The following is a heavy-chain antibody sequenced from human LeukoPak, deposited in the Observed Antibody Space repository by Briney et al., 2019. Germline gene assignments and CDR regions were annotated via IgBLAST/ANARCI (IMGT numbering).Heavy chain of an antibody. J-gene: IGHJ3*02. Sequence: GGSLRLSCAASGFTVSSNYMSWVRQAPGKGLEWVSVIYSGGSTYYADSVKGRFTISRDNAKNSLYLQMNSLRAEDTAVYYCASPSIAARNDAFDIWGQGTMVTVSS. CDR3: ASPSIAARNDAFDI. CDR1: GFTVSSNY. V-gene: IGHV3-53*01. D-gene: IGHD6-6*01. CDR2: IYSGGST.